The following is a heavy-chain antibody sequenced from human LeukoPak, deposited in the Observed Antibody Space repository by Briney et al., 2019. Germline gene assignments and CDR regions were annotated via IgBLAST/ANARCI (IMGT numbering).Heavy chain of an antibody. V-gene: IGHV4-4*09. J-gene: IGHJ4*02. CDR2: IYTSGST. CDR1: GGSISSYY. Sequence: SETLSLTCTVSGGSISSYYWSWIRQPPGKGLEWIGYIYTSGSTNYNPSLKSRVTISVDTSKIQFSLKLSSVTAADTAVYYCARKFRYYFDYWGQGTLVTVSS. CDR3: ARKFRYYFDY.